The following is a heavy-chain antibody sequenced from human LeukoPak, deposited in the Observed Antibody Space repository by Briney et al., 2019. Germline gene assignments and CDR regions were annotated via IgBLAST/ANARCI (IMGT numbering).Heavy chain of an antibody. J-gene: IGHJ4*02. D-gene: IGHD6-19*01. CDR2: IYTSGAT. V-gene: IGHV4-4*07. CDR1: GGSISPYY. CDR3: ARNREYSSGWYYFDD. Sequence: PSXXLSLTCTVSGGSISPYYWSWVRQPAGKGLEWIGRIYTSGATNYNPSLTSRVTMSLDTSKNQFSLELRSVTAADTAVYYCARNREYSSGWYYFDDWGQGTLVTVSS.